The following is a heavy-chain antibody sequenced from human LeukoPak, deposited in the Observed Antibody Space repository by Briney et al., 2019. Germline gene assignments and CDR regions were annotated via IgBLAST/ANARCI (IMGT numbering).Heavy chain of an antibody. Sequence: PETLSLTCTVSGGSISSYYWSWIRQPPGKGLEWLGYIYYSGSTNYNPSLKSRVTISVDTSKNQFSLKLSSVTAADTAVYYCARTVGSRYYYGMDVWGQGTTVTVSS. V-gene: IGHV4-59*01. CDR1: GGSISSYY. CDR3: ARTVGSRYYYGMDV. CDR2: IYYSGST. D-gene: IGHD4-17*01. J-gene: IGHJ6*02.